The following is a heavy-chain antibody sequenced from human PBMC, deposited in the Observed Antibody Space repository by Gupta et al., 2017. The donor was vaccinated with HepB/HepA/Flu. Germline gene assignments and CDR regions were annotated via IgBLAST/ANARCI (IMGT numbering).Heavy chain of an antibody. CDR1: GYSFSSYA. Sequence: QVHLVQSGAEVKRPGASVKPSCKASGYSFSSYAVQWVRQAPGQGLEWMGWINGGSGDARYSEKFQDRVTITRDTSASTVYMELRSLRPEDTSLYYCARSPIAGWFDSWGQGTLVNVSS. J-gene: IGHJ5*01. CDR3: ARSPIAGWFDS. D-gene: IGHD2-21*01. CDR2: INGGSGDA. V-gene: IGHV1-3*01.